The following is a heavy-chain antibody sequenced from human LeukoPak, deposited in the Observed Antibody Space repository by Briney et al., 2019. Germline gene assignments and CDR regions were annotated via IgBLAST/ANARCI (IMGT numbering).Heavy chain of an antibody. CDR2: IKQDESEM. V-gene: IGHV3-7*01. J-gene: IGHJ4*02. D-gene: IGHD2-21*01. Sequence: GGSLRLSCAASGFTFSNYWMTWVRQAPGKGLEWVANIKQDESEMYYVDSVKGRFTISRDNAKNSLYLQMNSLRAEDTAVYYCARDRAKVIATLMEWGQGTLVTVSS. CDR3: ARDRAKVIATLME. CDR1: GFTFSNYW.